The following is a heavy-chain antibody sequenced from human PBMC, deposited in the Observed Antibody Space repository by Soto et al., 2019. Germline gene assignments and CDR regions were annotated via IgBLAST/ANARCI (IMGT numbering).Heavy chain of an antibody. V-gene: IGHV3-23*01. D-gene: IGHD1-1*01. CDR3: VKDGEAYNGVWDYFDH. CDR1: GFTFRNYA. CDR2: ISGGGDET. J-gene: IGHJ4*02. Sequence: EVQLLESGGGLVQPGGSLRLSCAASGFTFRNYAMTWVRQAPGKGLEWVSGISGGGDETYNADSVKGRFSISRDNSKNTRDLQMNRLRAEDTAIYDCVKDGEAYNGVWDYFDHWGQGTLITVSS.